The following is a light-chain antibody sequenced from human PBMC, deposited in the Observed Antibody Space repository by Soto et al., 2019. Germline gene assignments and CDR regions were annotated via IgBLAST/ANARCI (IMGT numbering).Light chain of an antibody. CDR3: SSYANSDTL. CDR1: TSDVGTYSL. CDR2: EVT. V-gene: IGLV2-23*02. Sequence: QSALTQPASVSGSPGQSITISCTGTTSDVGTYSLVSWYQQYSGKAPKLIIYEVTKRPSGVSNRFSGSKSGNTASLTVSGLQAADEADYYCSSYANSDTLFGGGTKVTVL. J-gene: IGLJ2*01.